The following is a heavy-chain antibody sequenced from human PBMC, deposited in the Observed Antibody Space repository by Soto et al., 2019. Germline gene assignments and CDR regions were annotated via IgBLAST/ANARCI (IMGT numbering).Heavy chain of an antibody. V-gene: IGHV4-39*01. CDR1: GGSISSSSYY. CDR3: ARPGNYGSGSYLYYLDY. Sequence: QLQLQESGPGLVKPSETLSLTCTVSGGSISSSSYYWGWIRQPPGKGLEWIGSMYYSGSTYYNPSLKSRVNISVDTSKNQFSLKLSSVTAADTAVYYCARPGNYGSGSYLYYLDYWGQGTLVTVSS. J-gene: IGHJ4*02. CDR2: MYYSGST. D-gene: IGHD3-10*01.